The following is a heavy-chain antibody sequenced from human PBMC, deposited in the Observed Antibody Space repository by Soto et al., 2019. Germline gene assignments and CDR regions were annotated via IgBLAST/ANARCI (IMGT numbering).Heavy chain of an antibody. D-gene: IGHD3-16*01. CDR1: GYTFDSYG. Sequence: VKVSCKAAGYTFDSYGISWVRQAPGQGLEWMGWISTYKGNTNYAQKLQGRVTVTTDASTSTVYTELRSLRSDDTAIYYCARTGRTCLKGGDYYHGMDVWGQGTTVTVSS. CDR2: ISTYKGNT. V-gene: IGHV1-18*01. CDR3: ARTGRTCLKGGDYYHGMDV. J-gene: IGHJ6*01.